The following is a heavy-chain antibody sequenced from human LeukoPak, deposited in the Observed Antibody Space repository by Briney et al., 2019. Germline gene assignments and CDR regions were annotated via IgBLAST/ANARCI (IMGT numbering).Heavy chain of an antibody. D-gene: IGHD3-3*01. J-gene: IGHJ6*03. CDR2: INVLNGYT. CDR3: ARDRLSRFLEGYYSYYYMDV. V-gene: IGHV1-18*01. Sequence: ASVKVSCKASGYTFTNYGVSWVRQAPGQGLEWMGWINVLNGYTNYADNFQGRVTVTTDTSTTTAYMELRTLRSDDTAVYYCARDRLSRFLEGYYSYYYMDVWGKGTTVTVSS. CDR1: GYTFTNYG.